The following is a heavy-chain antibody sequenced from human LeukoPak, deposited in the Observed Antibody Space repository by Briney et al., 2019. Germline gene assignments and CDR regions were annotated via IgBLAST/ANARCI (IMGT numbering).Heavy chain of an antibody. J-gene: IGHJ6*02. Sequence: GGSLRLSCAASGFTFSNAWMSWVRQAPGQGLEGVGRIKSKTAGETTAYAASVKGRFTISRDDSENTLFLQMDSLKTEDTAVYFCTTDEGTGRGYKYGIDVWGQGTTVTVSS. D-gene: IGHD7-27*01. V-gene: IGHV3-15*01. CDR1: GFTFSNAW. CDR2: IKSKTAGETT. CDR3: TTDEGTGRGYKYGIDV.